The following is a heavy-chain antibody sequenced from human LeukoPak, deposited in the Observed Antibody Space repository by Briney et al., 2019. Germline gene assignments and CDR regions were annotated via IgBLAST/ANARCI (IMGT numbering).Heavy chain of an antibody. D-gene: IGHD3-22*01. V-gene: IGHV3-23*01. J-gene: IGHJ4*02. CDR1: GFTFSDHA. Sequence: PGGSLRLSCAASGFTFSDHAMSWVRQAPAKGLEWVSSINGNGGGSYYIDSVKGRFTVSRDNSENALYLQMNNLRTEDTAVYYCAKGHYYDSSGYYPLDYWGQGTLVTVSS. CDR3: AKGHYYDSSGYYPLDY. CDR2: INGNGGGS.